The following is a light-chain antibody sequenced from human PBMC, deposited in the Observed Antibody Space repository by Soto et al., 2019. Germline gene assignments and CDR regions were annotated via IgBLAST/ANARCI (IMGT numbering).Light chain of an antibody. V-gene: IGLV2-14*01. CDR1: GRDIGAYNY. J-gene: IGLJ1*01. CDR3: SSYTTSYFYV. Sequence: ALTQPASVSGSLGQSITISCTGSGRDIGAYNYVSWYQQHPGKAPKLIIYGVKNRPSGVSNRFSASKSAFTASLTISGLQAEDEADYYCSSYTTSYFYVFGPGTKVTVL. CDR2: GVK.